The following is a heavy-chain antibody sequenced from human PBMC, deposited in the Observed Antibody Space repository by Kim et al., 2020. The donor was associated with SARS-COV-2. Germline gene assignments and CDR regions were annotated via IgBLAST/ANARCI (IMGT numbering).Heavy chain of an antibody. CDR1: GYTFTGYY. J-gene: IGHJ6*02. Sequence: ASVKVSCKASGYTFTGYYMHWVRQAPGQVLEWMGWINPNSGGTNYAQKFQGWVTMTRDTSISTAYMELSRLRSDDTAVYYCATKGLTYSSSWYINGDGWSDYGMTSGAKGPRSPSP. D-gene: IGHD6-13*01. CDR3: ATKGLTYSSSWYINGDGWSDYGMTS. CDR2: INPNSGGT. V-gene: IGHV1-2*04.